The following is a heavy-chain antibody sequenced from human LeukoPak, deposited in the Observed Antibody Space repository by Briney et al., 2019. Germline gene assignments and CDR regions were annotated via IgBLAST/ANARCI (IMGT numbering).Heavy chain of an antibody. Sequence: KPSETLSLTCAVYGGSFSGYYWSWIRQPPGKGLEWIGEIYHSGSANYNPSLKSRVTISVDKSKNQFSLKLSSVTAADTAVYYCARVVYSGYDLRGAMDVWGKGTTVTVSS. CDR3: ARVVYSGYDLRGAMDV. CDR1: GGSFSGYY. J-gene: IGHJ6*03. D-gene: IGHD5-12*01. V-gene: IGHV4-34*01. CDR2: IYHSGSA.